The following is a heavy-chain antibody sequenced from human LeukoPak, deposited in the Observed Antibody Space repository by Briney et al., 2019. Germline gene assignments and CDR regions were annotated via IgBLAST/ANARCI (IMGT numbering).Heavy chain of an antibody. CDR2: INHSGST. J-gene: IGHJ4*02. CDR1: GGSFSGYY. V-gene: IGHV4-34*01. CDR3: ANNIAVAGTRDY. Sequence: SETLSLTCAVYGGSFSGYYWSWIRQPPGKGLEWIGEINHSGSTNYNPSLKSRVTISVDTSKNQFSLKLSSATAADTAVYYCANNIAVAGTRDYWGQGTLVTVSS. D-gene: IGHD6-19*01.